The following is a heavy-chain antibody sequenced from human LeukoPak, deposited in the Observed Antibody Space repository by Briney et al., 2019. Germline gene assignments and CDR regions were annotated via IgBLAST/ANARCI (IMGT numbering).Heavy chain of an antibody. CDR1: AGSISSYY. CDR2: IYYSGST. Sequence: PSETLSLTCTVSAGSISSYYWSWIRQPPGKGLEWIGYIYYSGSTNYNPSLKSRVTISVDTSKNQFSLKLSSVTAAGTAVYYCAREAWYCSSTSCYVGIDYWGQGTLVTVSS. CDR3: AREAWYCSSTSCYVGIDY. J-gene: IGHJ4*02. V-gene: IGHV4-59*12. D-gene: IGHD2-2*01.